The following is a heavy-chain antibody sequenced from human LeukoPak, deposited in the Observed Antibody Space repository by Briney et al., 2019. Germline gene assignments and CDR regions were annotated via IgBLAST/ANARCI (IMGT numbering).Heavy chain of an antibody. Sequence: GGSLRLSCAASGFTFSSYWMHWVRQAPGKGLVWVSRINTDGSSTSYADSVKGRFTISRDNAKNTLYLQMNSLKTEDTAVYYCTTVYYDFWSGYSGAFDIWGQGTMVTVSS. CDR3: TTVYYDFWSGYSGAFDI. V-gene: IGHV3-74*01. CDR1: GFTFSSYW. J-gene: IGHJ3*02. D-gene: IGHD3-3*01. CDR2: INTDGSST.